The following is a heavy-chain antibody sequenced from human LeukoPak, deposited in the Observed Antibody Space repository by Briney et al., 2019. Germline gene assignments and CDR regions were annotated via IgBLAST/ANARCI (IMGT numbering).Heavy chain of an antibody. V-gene: IGHV3-15*01. CDR3: TTEIPWFGELFASDY. J-gene: IGHJ4*02. CDR2: IKSKTDGGTT. D-gene: IGHD3-10*01. CDR1: GFTFSNAW. Sequence: GGSLRLSCAASGFTFSNAWMSWVRQAPRKGLEWVGRIKSKTDGGTTDYAAPVKGRFTISRDDSKNTLYLQMNSLKTEDTAVYYCTTEIPWFGELFASDYWGQGTLVTVSS.